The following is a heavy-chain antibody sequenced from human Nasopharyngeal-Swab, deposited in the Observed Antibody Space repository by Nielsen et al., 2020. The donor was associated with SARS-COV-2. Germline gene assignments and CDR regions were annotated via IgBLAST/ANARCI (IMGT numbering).Heavy chain of an antibody. J-gene: IGHJ4*02. V-gene: IGHV3-53*01. CDR3: ASNVMGSSMHYFDH. Sequence: GESLKISCAGSGLIVRGNYMNWVRQAPGKGLEWVSVIYTDGRAFYADSVKGRFTISRDNSKNALYLQMDSLRADDTAVYYCASNVMGSSMHYFDHWGQGTLVTVSS. D-gene: IGHD3-16*01. CDR1: GLIVRGNY. CDR2: IYTDGRA.